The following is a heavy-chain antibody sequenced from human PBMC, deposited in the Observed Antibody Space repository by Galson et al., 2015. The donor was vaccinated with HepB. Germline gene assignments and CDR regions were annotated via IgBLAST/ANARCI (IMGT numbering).Heavy chain of an antibody. J-gene: IGHJ6*03. CDR1: GYTFTGYY. CDR2: IKQNRGGT. D-gene: IGHD3-10*01. Sequence: SVKVSCKASGYTFTGYYMHWVRQAPGHGLEWMGWIKQNRGGTNYAQKFQGRVTMTRDTSISTAYMELSRLRSDDTAVYYCARGRCPPGLPRCSFGYMDVWGTGTTVTVSS. CDR3: ARGRCPPGLPRCSFGYMDV. V-gene: IGHV1-2*02.